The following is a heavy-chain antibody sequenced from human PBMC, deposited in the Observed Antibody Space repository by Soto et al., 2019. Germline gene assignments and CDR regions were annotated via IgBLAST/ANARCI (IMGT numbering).Heavy chain of an antibody. V-gene: IGHV4-34*01. CDR3: ARVCPVLRFLESLFGPSYYYYYMDV. Sequence: PSETLSLTCAVYGGSFSGYYWTWIRQPPGKGLEWIGEINHSGSTNYNPSLKSRVTISVDTAKNQFSLKLRSVTAADTAVYYCARVCPVLRFLESLFGPSYYYYYMDVWGKGTTVTVSS. CDR1: GGSFSGYY. D-gene: IGHD3-3*01. CDR2: INHSGST. J-gene: IGHJ6*03.